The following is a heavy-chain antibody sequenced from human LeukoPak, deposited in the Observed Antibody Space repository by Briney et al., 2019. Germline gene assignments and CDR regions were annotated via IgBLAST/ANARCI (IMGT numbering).Heavy chain of an antibody. CDR1: GFTFSSYG. J-gene: IGHJ4*02. D-gene: IGHD3-9*01. CDR2: IRYDGSNK. Sequence: GGSLRLSCAASGFTFSSYGMHWVRQAPGKGLKWVAFIRYDGSNKYYADSVKGRFTISRDNSKNTLYLQMNSLRAEDTAVYYCARDYYDILTGFITYWGQGTLVTVSS. CDR3: ARDYYDILTGFITY. V-gene: IGHV3-30*02.